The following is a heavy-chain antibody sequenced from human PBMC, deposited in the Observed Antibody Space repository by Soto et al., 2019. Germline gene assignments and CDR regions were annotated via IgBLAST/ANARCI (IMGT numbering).Heavy chain of an antibody. CDR1: GDSISSANNY. CDR2: ISYSGTT. J-gene: IGHJ5*02. Sequence: QVQLQESGPGLVKPSQTLSLTCTVSGDSISSANNYWSWIRQPPGEGLEWIGFISYSGTTSYSPSLKSRLAISLDTPKNQFSLSLTSVTAADTAVYYCARGRGYSYGLDPWGQGTLVTVSS. CDR3: ARGRGYSYGLDP. D-gene: IGHD5-12*01. V-gene: IGHV4-30-4*01.